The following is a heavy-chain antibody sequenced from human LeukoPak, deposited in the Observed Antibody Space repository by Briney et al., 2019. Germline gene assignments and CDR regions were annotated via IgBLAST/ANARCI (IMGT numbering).Heavy chain of an antibody. CDR3: ARDPSRNYYYDSSGYYYD. J-gene: IGHJ4*02. CDR1: GYTFTSYV. D-gene: IGHD3-22*01. Sequence: ASVKVSCKASGYTFTSYVISWVRQAPGQGLEWMGWISAYNGNTNYAQKLQGRVTMTTDTSTSTAYMELRSLRSDDTAVYYCARDPSRNYYYDSSGYYYDWGQGTLVTVSS. CDR2: ISAYNGNT. V-gene: IGHV1-18*01.